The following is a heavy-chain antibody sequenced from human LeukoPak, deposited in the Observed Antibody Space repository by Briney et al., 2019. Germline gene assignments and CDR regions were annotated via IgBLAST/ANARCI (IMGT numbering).Heavy chain of an antibody. V-gene: IGHV3-33*01. J-gene: IGHJ3*01. CDR1: GFSFSSYG. D-gene: IGHD6-13*01. Sequence: GRSLRLSCAASGFSFSSYGMHWVRQAPGKGLEWVAIIWSDGSNKYFADSVKGRFTISRDNSKNTLYLQMNSLRAEDTAVYYCARADSSSWPGEAFDAWGQGTMVTVSS. CDR3: ARADSSSWPGEAFDA. CDR2: IWSDGSNK.